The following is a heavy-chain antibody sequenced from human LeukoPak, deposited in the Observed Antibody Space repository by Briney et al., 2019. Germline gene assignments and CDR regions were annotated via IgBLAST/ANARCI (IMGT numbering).Heavy chain of an antibody. Sequence: PSQTLSLTCTVSGGSIGSGGYYWSWIRQHPGKGLEWIGYIYYSGSTYYNPSLKSRVTISVDTSKNQFSLKLSSVTAADTAVYYCARVSTVTTNYFDYWGQGTLVTVSS. CDR1: GGSIGSGGYY. CDR2: IYYSGST. V-gene: IGHV4-31*03. CDR3: ARVSTVTTNYFDY. D-gene: IGHD4-17*01. J-gene: IGHJ4*02.